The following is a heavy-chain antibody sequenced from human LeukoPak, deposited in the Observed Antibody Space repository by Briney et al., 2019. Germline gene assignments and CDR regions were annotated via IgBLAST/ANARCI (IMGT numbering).Heavy chain of an antibody. D-gene: IGHD5-18*01. CDR1: GFTFSSYG. CDR2: ISYDGSNK. CDR3: ARDACGHTYGCIYWYFDL. J-gene: IGHJ2*01. Sequence: GGSLRLSCAASGFTFSSYGMHWVRLAPGKGLEWVAVISYDGSNKYYADSVKGRFTVSRDNSKNTLYLQMNSLRAEDTAVYYCARDACGHTYGCIYWYFDLWGRGTLVTASS. V-gene: IGHV3-33*01.